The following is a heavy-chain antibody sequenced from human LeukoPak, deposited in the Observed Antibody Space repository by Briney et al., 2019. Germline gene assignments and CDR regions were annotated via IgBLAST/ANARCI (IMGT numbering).Heavy chain of an antibody. D-gene: IGHD3-3*01. Sequence: GGSLRLSCAASGFTFSGYAMHWVRQAPGKGLEWVAVISYDGSNKYYADSVKGRFTISRDNSKNTLYLQMNSLRAEDTAVYYCARDKDPITIFGVGSGMDVWGQGTTVTVSS. CDR1: GFTFSGYA. CDR3: ARDKDPITIFGVGSGMDV. J-gene: IGHJ6*02. V-gene: IGHV3-30-3*01. CDR2: ISYDGSNK.